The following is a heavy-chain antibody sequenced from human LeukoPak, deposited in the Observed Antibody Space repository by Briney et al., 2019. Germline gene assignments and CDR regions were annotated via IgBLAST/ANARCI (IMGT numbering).Heavy chain of an antibody. J-gene: IGHJ4*02. CDR1: GGSISSISYY. V-gene: IGHV4-39*01. CDR2: IYYSGST. D-gene: IGHD6-13*01. Sequence: SETLSLTCTVSGGSISSISYYWGWIRQPPGKGLEWIGSIYYSGSTYYNPSLKSRVTISVDTSKNQFSLKLSSVTAADTAVYYCARQNSGYSAGRPFDYWGQGTLATVSS. CDR3: ARQNSGYSAGRPFDY.